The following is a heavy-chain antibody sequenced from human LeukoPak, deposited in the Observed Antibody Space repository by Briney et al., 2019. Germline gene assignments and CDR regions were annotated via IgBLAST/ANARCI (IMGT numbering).Heavy chain of an antibody. Sequence: HGESLKISCQGSGYTFTNYWIGWVRQMPEKGLEWMGIIYPGDSDTRYSPSFQGQVTISADKSISTAYLQWSSLKASDTAMYYCARSFGYCRGGSCYYFDYWGQGTLVTVSS. CDR2: IYPGDSDT. CDR1: GYTFTNYW. V-gene: IGHV5-51*01. J-gene: IGHJ4*02. D-gene: IGHD2-15*01. CDR3: ARSFGYCRGGSCYYFDY.